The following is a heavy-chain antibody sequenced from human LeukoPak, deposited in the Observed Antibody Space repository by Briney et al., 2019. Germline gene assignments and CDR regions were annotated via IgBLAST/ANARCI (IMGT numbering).Heavy chain of an antibody. CDR3: ARDRYSSGWYSAFDI. V-gene: IGHV7-4-1*02. D-gene: IGHD6-19*01. Sequence: ASVKVSCKASGYTFTGYYMHWVRQAPGQGLEWMGWINTNTGSPTYAQGFTGRFVFSLDTSVSTAYLQISSLKAEDTAVYYCARDRYSSGWYSAFDIWGQGTMVTVSS. CDR1: GYTFTGYY. CDR2: INTNTGSP. J-gene: IGHJ3*02.